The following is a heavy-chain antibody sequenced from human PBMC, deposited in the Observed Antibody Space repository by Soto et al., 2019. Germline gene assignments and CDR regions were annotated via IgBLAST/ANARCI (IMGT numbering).Heavy chain of an antibody. V-gene: IGHV4-30-4*01. Sequence: PSETLSLTCTVSGGSISSGDYYWSWIRQPPGKGLEWIGYIYYSGSTYYNPSLKGRVTMSVDTSKNQFSLKLSSVTAADTAVYYCARFPRGYSYAFHYWGQGALVTVSS. D-gene: IGHD5-18*01. CDR2: IYYSGST. J-gene: IGHJ4*02. CDR1: GGSISSGDYY. CDR3: ARFPRGYSYAFHY.